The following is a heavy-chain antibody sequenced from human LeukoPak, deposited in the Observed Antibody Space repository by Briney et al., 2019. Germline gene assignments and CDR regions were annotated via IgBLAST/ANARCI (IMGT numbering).Heavy chain of an antibody. CDR2: ISSSGSTI. Sequence: PGGSLRLSCAASGFTFSDYYMSWIRQAPGKGLEWVSYISSSGSTIYYADSVKGRFTISRDNAKNSLYLQMNSLRSEDTAVYYCARAWSYYYDSSGYSLSPLYYYYYMDVWGKGTTVTVSS. D-gene: IGHD3-22*01. J-gene: IGHJ6*03. CDR3: ARAWSYYYDSSGYSLSPLYYYYYMDV. CDR1: GFTFSDYY. V-gene: IGHV3-11*01.